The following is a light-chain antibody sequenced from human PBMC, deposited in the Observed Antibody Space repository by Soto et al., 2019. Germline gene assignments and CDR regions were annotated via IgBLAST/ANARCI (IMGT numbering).Light chain of an antibody. CDR2: GAS. Sequence: EIVLTQSPGTLSLSPGERATLSCRASQSVSSSYLAWYQQKPGQAPRPLIYGASSRAIGIPDRFSGSGSGKDFTLNISRLEPEDFAVYYCQQYGSSPWTVGQGTKVEIK. CDR1: QSVSSSY. J-gene: IGKJ1*01. CDR3: QQYGSSPWT. V-gene: IGKV3-20*01.